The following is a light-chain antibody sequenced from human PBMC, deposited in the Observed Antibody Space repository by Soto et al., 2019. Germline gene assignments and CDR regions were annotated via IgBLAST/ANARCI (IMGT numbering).Light chain of an antibody. CDR3: QKRSTS. V-gene: IGKV3-11*01. CDR2: DAS. J-gene: IGKJ1*01. CDR1: QSVSSY. Sequence: EIVLTQSPATLSLSPGERATLSCRASQSVSSYLAWYQQKPGQAPRLLIYDASNRATGIPARFSGSGSGTDFTLTISSLEPEDFAVYYCQKRSTSFGQGTKVEIK.